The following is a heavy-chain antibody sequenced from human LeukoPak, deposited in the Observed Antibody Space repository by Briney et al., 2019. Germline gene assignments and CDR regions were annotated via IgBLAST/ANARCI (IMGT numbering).Heavy chain of an antibody. V-gene: IGHV4-31*03. CDR2: IYYSGST. J-gene: IGHJ5*02. Sequence: SETLSLTFTVSFGSIISGGYYWSWIRQHPGKGLEWIGYIYYSGSTYYNPSLKSRVTISVDTSKNQFSLKLSSVTAADTAVYYCARDVSSWFDPWGQGTLVTVSS. CDR3: ARDVSSWFDP. CDR1: FGSIISGGYY.